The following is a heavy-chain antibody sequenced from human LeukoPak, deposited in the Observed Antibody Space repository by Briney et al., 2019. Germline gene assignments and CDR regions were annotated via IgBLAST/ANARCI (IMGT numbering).Heavy chain of an antibody. V-gene: IGHV1-69*08. D-gene: IGHD6-13*01. J-gene: IGHJ4*02. CDR1: GGTFSSFP. Sequence: ASVKVSCKASGGTFSSFPISWVRQAPGQGLEWLGRIIPFLDTTNYAHKFQGRVKITADKSTSTAYMELSRLRSDDTAMYYCARDSRIATPSLGYWGQGTLVTVSS. CDR3: ARDSRIATPSLGY. CDR2: IIPFLDTT.